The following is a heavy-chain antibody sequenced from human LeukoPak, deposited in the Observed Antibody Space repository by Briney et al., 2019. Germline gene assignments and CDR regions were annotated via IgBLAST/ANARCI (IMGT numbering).Heavy chain of an antibody. D-gene: IGHD6-13*01. Sequence: GGSLRLSCAASGFTFSSYAMHWVRQAPGKGLEWVAVISYDGSNKYYADSVKGRFTISRDNAKNSLYLQMNSLRAEDTAVYYCARAGRAYSSSWYWFDPWGQGTLVTVSS. CDR1: GFTFSSYA. CDR2: ISYDGSNK. CDR3: ARAGRAYSSSWYWFDP. V-gene: IGHV3-30*04. J-gene: IGHJ5*02.